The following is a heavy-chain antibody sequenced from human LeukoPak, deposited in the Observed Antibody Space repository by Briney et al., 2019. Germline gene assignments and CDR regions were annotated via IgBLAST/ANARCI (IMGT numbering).Heavy chain of an antibody. J-gene: IGHJ4*02. Sequence: SETLSLTCTVSGGSISSYYWSWIRQPPGKGLEWIGYIYYSGSTNYNPSLKSRVTISVKTSKNQFSLKLRSVTAADTAVYYCTRGNGWYYYWGQGTLVTVSS. CDR1: GGSISSYY. D-gene: IGHD6-19*01. CDR3: TRGNGWYYY. CDR2: IYYSGST. V-gene: IGHV4-59*01.